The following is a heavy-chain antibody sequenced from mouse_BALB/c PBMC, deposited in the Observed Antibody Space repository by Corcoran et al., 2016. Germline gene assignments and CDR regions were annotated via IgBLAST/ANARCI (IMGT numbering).Heavy chain of an antibody. D-gene: IGHD3-2*01. CDR1: GYTFTNYG. V-gene: IGHV9-3-1*01. Sequence: QIQLVQSGPELKKPGETVKISCKASGYTFTNYGMNWVKQAPGKGLKWMGWINTYTGEPTYADDFKGRFAFSLETSASTAYLQINNLKNEDTATYCCATRDSSGSAWFAYWGQGTLVTVSA. CDR3: ATRDSSGSAWFAY. CDR2: INTYTGEP. J-gene: IGHJ3*01.